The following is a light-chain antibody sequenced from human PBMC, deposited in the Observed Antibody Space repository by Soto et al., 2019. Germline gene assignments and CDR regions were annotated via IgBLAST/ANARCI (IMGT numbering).Light chain of an antibody. J-gene: IGKJ1*01. V-gene: IGKV3-11*01. CDR1: QSIGTY. CDR3: QHRLNWPRT. CDR2: DTS. Sequence: EIVLTQSPATLSVSPGEGVTLSCRASQSIGTYLAWYRQKPGQAPRLLIYDTSNRATGTPDRFSGSGSGTDFTLTISSLEPEDFAVYYCQHRLNWPRTFGQGTKVEIK.